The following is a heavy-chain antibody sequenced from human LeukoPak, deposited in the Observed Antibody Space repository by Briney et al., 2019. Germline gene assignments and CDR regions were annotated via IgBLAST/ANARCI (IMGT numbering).Heavy chain of an antibody. CDR2: IYFSGST. D-gene: IGHD3-16*01. Sequence: SETLSLTCTVSGGSISSYYWSWIRQPPGKGLEWIGYIYFSGSTNYNPSLKSRVTISVDTSKTQLSLKLSSATAADTAVYYCARGGGYFNYWGQGTLVTVSS. CDR3: ARGGGYFNY. J-gene: IGHJ4*02. V-gene: IGHV4-59*01. CDR1: GGSISSYY.